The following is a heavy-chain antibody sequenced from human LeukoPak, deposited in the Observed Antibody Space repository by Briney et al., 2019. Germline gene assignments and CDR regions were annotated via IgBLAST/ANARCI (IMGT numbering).Heavy chain of an antibody. CDR1: GGSISSYY. V-gene: IGHV4-59*08. CDR3: AGRRGGTSSGPFDS. J-gene: IGHJ4*02. D-gene: IGHD6-25*01. Sequence: PSETLSLTCTVSGGSISSYYWSWIRQPPGKGLEWIGYIYYSGSTNYNPSLKSRVTISVDTSKNQFSLKLSSVTAADTAVYYCAGRRGGTSSGPFDSGGRGPLATAS. CDR2: IYYSGST.